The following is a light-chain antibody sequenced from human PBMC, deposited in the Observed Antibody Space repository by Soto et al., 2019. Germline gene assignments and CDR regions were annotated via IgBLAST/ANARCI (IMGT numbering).Light chain of an antibody. J-gene: IGKJ1*01. V-gene: IGKV1-5*03. Sequence: DIQMTQSPATLSASVGDRVTITCRASQSIRNYLAWYQQKPGKAPQVLIYKASNLETGFPSRFSGSGSGTEFALFISSLQPDDFATYYCQQYHNDSPWTFGQGTKVEVK. CDR2: KAS. CDR1: QSIRNY. CDR3: QQYHNDSPWT.